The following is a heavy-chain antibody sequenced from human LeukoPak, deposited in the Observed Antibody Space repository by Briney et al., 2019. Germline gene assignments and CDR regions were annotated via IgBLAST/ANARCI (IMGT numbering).Heavy chain of an antibody. Sequence: ASVKVSCKASGYTFTGYYMHWVRQAPGQGLEWMGIINPSGGSTSYAQKFQGRVTMTRDMSTSTVYMELSSLRSEDTAVYYCASALYYYDSSAPFDPWGQGTLVTVSS. J-gene: IGHJ5*02. D-gene: IGHD3-22*01. CDR3: ASALYYYDSSAPFDP. CDR1: GYTFTGYY. CDR2: INPSGGST. V-gene: IGHV1-46*01.